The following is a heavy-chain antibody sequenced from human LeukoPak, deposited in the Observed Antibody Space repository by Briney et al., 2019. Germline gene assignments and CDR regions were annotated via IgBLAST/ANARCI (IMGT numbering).Heavy chain of an antibody. J-gene: IGHJ5*02. D-gene: IGHD3-3*01. CDR3: ARVPLQTYYDFWSGFHWFDP. Sequence: PSETLSLTCTVSGYSISSGYYWGWIRQPPGKGLEWIGSIYHSGSTYCNPSLKSRVTISVDTSKNQFSLKLSSVTAADTAVYYCARVPLQTYYDFWSGFHWFDPWGQGTLVTVSS. CDR1: GYSISSGYY. V-gene: IGHV4-38-2*02. CDR2: IYHSGST.